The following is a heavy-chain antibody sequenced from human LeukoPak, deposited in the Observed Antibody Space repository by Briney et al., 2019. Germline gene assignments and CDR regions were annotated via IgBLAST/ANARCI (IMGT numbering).Heavy chain of an antibody. CDR1: GFTFSGSS. J-gene: IGHJ5*02. CDR3: ARVSSTSSHFDN. D-gene: IGHD2-2*01. Sequence: PGGSLRLSCAASGFTFSGSSMHWVRRASGKGLEWVGRIRSNANNYATAYAASVTGRFTISRDDSKNTAYLQMNSLKTEDTAVYYCARVSSTSSHFDNWGQGTLVTVSS. V-gene: IGHV3-73*01. CDR2: IRSNANNYAT.